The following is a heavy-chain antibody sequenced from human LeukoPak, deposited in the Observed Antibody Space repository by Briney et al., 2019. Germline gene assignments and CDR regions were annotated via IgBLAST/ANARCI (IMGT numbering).Heavy chain of an antibody. J-gene: IGHJ6*02. D-gene: IGHD3-10*01. CDR3: ARIVWPSGDPWGNYYYYGMDV. CDR1: GFSLSTSGMC. Sequence: SGPTLVNPTQTLTLTCTFSGFSLSTSGMCVSWIRQPPGKALEWLARIDWDDDKYYSTSLKTRPTISKGTSKNQVVLTMTNMDPVDTATYYCARIVWPSGDPWGNYYYYGMDVWGQGTTVTVSS. CDR2: IDWDDDK. V-gene: IGHV2-70*11.